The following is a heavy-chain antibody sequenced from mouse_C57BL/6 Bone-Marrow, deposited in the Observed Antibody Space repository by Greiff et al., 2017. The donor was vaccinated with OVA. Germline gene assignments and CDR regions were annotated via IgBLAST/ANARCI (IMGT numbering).Heavy chain of an antibody. CDR3: TPFFYGSPAWFAY. J-gene: IGHJ3*01. CDR1: GFNIKDDY. Sequence: VQLQQSGAELVRPGASVKLSCTASGFNIKDDYMHWVKQRPEQGLEWIGWIDPENGDTEYASKFQGKATITADTSSNTAYLQLSSLTSEDTAVYYCTPFFYGSPAWFAYWGQGTLVTVSA. CDR2: IDPENGDT. D-gene: IGHD1-1*01. V-gene: IGHV14-4*01.